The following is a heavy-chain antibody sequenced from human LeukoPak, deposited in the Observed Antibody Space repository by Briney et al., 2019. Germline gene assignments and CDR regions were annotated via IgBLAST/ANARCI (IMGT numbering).Heavy chain of an antibody. CDR3: ARDSGVIVIPDV. Sequence: PGGSLRLSCAASGFTFTSYAMSWVRQAPGKGLEWVSAISGSGGSTYYADSVKGRFTISRDNSKNTLYLQMNSLRAEDTAVYYCARDSGVIVIPDVWGKGTTVTISS. J-gene: IGHJ6*04. V-gene: IGHV3-23*01. D-gene: IGHD3-16*02. CDR1: GFTFTSYA. CDR2: ISGSGGST.